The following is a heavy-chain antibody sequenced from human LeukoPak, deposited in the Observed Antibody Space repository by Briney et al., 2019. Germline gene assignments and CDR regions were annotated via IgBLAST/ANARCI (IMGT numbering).Heavy chain of an antibody. CDR2: IKIDGSST. Sequence: PGGSLRLSCAASGFTFSSYWMHWVRQAPGKGLVWVSRIKIDGSSTFYADSVKGRFTISRDNAKNTLYLQMTSLRAEDTAVYYCARVADYVWGNYRHLDYWGRGTLVTVSS. D-gene: IGHD3-16*02. CDR1: GFTFSSYW. J-gene: IGHJ4*02. V-gene: IGHV3-74*01. CDR3: ARVADYVWGNYRHLDY.